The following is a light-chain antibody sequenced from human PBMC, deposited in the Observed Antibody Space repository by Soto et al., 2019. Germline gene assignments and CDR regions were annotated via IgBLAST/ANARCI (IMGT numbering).Light chain of an antibody. CDR1: RSVSDTL. Sequence: EIVLTQSPGTLSLSPGERATLSCRADRSVSDTLLTWFQQKPGQAPRLLIFGTSNRAPGIPDRFSGSGSGTDFTLTITSLQPEDFATYYCQQSYSTPRTFGQGTKVEIK. CDR2: GTS. J-gene: IGKJ1*01. CDR3: QQSYSTPRT. V-gene: IGKV3-20*01.